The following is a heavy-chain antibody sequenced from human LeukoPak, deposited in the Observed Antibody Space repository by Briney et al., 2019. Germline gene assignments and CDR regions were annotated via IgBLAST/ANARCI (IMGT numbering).Heavy chain of an antibody. CDR1: GFTFDDYG. D-gene: IGHD5-18*01. CDR3: ARDTGGYGRPFFDY. Sequence: PGGSLRLSCAASGFTFDDYGMSWVRQAPGKGLEWVSGINWNGGSTGYADSVKGRFTISRDNAKNSLYLQMNSLRAEDTAVYYCARDTGGYGRPFFDYWGQGTLVTVSS. J-gene: IGHJ4*02. V-gene: IGHV3-20*04. CDR2: INWNGGST.